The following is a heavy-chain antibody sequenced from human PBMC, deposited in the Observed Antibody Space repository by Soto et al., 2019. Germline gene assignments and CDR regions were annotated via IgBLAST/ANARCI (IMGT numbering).Heavy chain of an antibody. CDR2: ISSSSSYT. CDR3: ARTRLYCSSTRCYFFDY. Sequence: GSLRLSCAASGFTFSDYYMSWIRQAPGKGLEWVSYISSSSSYTNYADSVKGRFTISRDNAKNSLYLQMNSLRAEDTAVYYCARTRLYCSSTRCYFFDYWGQGNLVTVSS. V-gene: IGHV3-11*06. CDR1: GFTFSDYY. D-gene: IGHD2-2*01. J-gene: IGHJ4*02.